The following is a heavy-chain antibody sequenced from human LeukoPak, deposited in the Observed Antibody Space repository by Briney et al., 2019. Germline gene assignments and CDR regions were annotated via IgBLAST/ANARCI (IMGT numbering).Heavy chain of an antibody. J-gene: IGHJ4*02. V-gene: IGHV3-53*01. D-gene: IGHD5-18*01. CDR1: GFTVSNNY. Sequence: GGSLRLSCAASGFTVSNNYMSWVRQAPGKGLEWVSLIYSSGNTYYADSVKGRFTISRDNSKNTLYLQMNDLRAEDTAVYYCAGLRGYSYGYNYWGQGTLVTVSS. CDR2: IYSSGNT. CDR3: AGLRGYSYGYNY.